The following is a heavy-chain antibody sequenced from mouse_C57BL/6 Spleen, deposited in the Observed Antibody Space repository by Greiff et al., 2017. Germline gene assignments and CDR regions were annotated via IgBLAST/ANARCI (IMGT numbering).Heavy chain of an antibody. CDR3: TTYGNYDDD. D-gene: IGHD2-1*01. CDR1: GFNIKDDY. V-gene: IGHV14-4*01. J-gene: IGHJ2*01. Sequence: EVQLQQSGAELVRPGASVTLSCTASGFNIKDDYMHWVKQRPEQGLEWIGWIDPENGGTDYASKFKGKATLTADTSSNTAYMQTSSLTSDDTGVYYCTTYGNYDDDWGQGTTLTVSS. CDR2: IDPENGGT.